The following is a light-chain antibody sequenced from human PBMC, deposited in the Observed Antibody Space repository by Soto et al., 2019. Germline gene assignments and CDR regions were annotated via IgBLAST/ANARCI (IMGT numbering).Light chain of an antibody. CDR3: QHYDSVPCT. J-gene: IGKJ2*02. V-gene: IGKV1-33*01. CDR2: DAS. CDR1: QDIKNY. Sequence: DIQLTQSPSSVSASVGDRVTITCEASQDIKNYLIWYQQKPGKAPNLLIYDASTLGTGVSSRFSGSGSGTDFSVTITKLQPEDIATYFCQHYDSVPCTLGQGTRLEI.